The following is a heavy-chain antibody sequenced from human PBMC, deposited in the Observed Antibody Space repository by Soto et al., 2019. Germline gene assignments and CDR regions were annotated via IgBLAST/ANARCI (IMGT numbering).Heavy chain of an antibody. CDR3: AREERYFDWLPNWFDP. J-gene: IGHJ5*02. CDR2: IYYSGST. Sequence: QVQLQESGPGLVKPSQTLSLTCTVSGGSISSGSYFWSWIRQHPGKGLEWIGYIYYSGSTYYNPSLKSRLTISVDTSKNQFSLKLSSVPAADTAVYYCAREERYFDWLPNWFDPWGQGTLVTVSS. V-gene: IGHV4-31*03. D-gene: IGHD3-9*01. CDR1: GGSISSGSYF.